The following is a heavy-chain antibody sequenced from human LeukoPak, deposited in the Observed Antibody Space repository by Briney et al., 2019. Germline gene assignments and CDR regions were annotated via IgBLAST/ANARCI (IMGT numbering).Heavy chain of an antibody. CDR3: AKNLYCGGGSCYPSALGMDV. CDR2: ISVSGNRT. D-gene: IGHD2-15*01. J-gene: IGHJ6*02. Sequence: GGSLRLSGAASGFTFSSYAMSWGRQAPGKGLEWASSISVSGNRTYYADSVKGRFTISRDNSKNTLFLQMNSLRAEDTAVYYCAKNLYCGGGSCYPSALGMDVWGQGTTVTVSS. V-gene: IGHV3-23*01. CDR1: GFTFSSYA.